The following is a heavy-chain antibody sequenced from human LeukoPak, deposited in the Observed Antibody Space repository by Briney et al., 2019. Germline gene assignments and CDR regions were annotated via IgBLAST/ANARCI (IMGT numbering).Heavy chain of an antibody. Sequence: HPGGSLRLSCAASGFTFSSYGMHWVRQAPGKGLEWVAVISYDGSNKYYADSVKGRFTISRDNSKNTLYLQMNSLRAEDTAVYYCIHDYGDYRGYWGQGTVVTVSS. D-gene: IGHD4-17*01. J-gene: IGHJ3*01. V-gene: IGHV3-30*03. CDR1: GFTFSSYG. CDR3: IHDYGDYRGY. CDR2: ISYDGSNK.